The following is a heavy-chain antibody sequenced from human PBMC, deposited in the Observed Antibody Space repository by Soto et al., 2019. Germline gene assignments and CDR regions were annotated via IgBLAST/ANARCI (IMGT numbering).Heavy chain of an antibody. J-gene: IGHJ6*02. CDR2: MNSRTGST. V-gene: IGHV1-46*01. Sequence: GASVKVSCKASGYTFTSHYLHWVRQAPGQGFEWLGVMNSRTGSTTYAQKFQDRVTMTRDTSTSTGYMELTSLRPEDTAVYYCADGVIGNYYGMDVWGQGTTVTVSS. CDR1: GYTFTSHY. CDR3: ADGVIGNYYGMDV.